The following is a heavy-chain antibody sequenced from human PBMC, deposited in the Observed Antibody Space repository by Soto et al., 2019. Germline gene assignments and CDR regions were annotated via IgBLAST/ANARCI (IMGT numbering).Heavy chain of an antibody. CDR1: GYTFSRYC. J-gene: IGHJ5*02. CDR3: ARGTSAGDYEA. Sequence: GGPVKVSCKAFGYTFSRYCISWVRQPPGQGLEGMGWISAYNGNTNYAQKLQGRVTMTTDTSTSTAYMELRSLRSDDTAVYYCARGTSAGDYEAWGQGTLVTVSS. CDR2: ISAYNGNT. V-gene: IGHV1-18*01. D-gene: IGHD4-17*01.